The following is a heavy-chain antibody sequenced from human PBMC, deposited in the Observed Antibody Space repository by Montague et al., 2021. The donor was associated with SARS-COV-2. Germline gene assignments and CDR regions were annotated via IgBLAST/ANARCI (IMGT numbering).Heavy chain of an antibody. CDR1: GGSFSTYS. Sequence: SETLSLTCAVHGGSFSTYSWNWIRQPPGKGLEWIGEIHHGGSTNYNPSLKSRVTNSADTSKNQFSLKLTSVAAADTAVYYCARLGDGVVPSPILGVGPYYSYYYMDVWGKGTAVTVSS. J-gene: IGHJ6*03. CDR2: IHHGGST. V-gene: IGHV4-34*01. CDR3: ARLGDGVVPSPILGVGPYYSYYYMDV. D-gene: IGHD3-10*01.